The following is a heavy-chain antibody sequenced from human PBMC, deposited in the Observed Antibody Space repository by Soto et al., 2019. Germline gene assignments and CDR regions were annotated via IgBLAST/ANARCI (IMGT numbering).Heavy chain of an antibody. V-gene: IGHV1-2*04. Sequence: ASVKVSCKASLYTFTGYYMHWVRQAPGQGLEWLGWINPKSGDTNYAPKFRGWVTMTRDTSITTAYMELSRLRSDDTAVYYCARDARAYYSDTTGYYYGLYFDFWGQGTLDNVSS. CDR1: LYTFTGYY. J-gene: IGHJ4*02. D-gene: IGHD3-22*01. CDR2: INPKSGDT. CDR3: ARDARAYYSDTTGYYYGLYFDF.